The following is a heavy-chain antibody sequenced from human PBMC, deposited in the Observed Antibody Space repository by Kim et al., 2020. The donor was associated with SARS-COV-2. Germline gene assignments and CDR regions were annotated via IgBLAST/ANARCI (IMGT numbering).Heavy chain of an antibody. CDR3: ARGSEYGVYYFDF. V-gene: IGHV3-64*01. Sequence: ANTLKGRFNSARDNSKNTMYLQLGSLRAEDMAVYYCARGSEYGVYYFDFWGQGTLVTVSS. J-gene: IGHJ4*02. D-gene: IGHD4-17*01.